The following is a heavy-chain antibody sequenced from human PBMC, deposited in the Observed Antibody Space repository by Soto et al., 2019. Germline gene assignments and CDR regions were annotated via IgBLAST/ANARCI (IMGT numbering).Heavy chain of an antibody. CDR2: IYPGDSDT. Sequence: PGESLKISCKGSGYSFTSYWIGWVRQMPGKGLEWMGIIYPGDSDTRYSPSFQGQVTISADKSISTAYLQWSSLKASDTAMYYCARQVGYCSSISCYTSSGMDVWGQGTTVTVSS. CDR3: ARQVGYCSSISCYTSSGMDV. CDR1: GYSFTSYW. J-gene: IGHJ6*02. V-gene: IGHV5-51*01. D-gene: IGHD2-2*02.